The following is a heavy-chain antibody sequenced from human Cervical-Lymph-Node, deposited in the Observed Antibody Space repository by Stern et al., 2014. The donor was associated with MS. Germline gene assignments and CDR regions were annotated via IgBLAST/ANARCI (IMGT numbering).Heavy chain of an antibody. CDR3: ARELASSSWKNWFDP. CDR2: IIPIFGTA. CDR1: GGTLSSYA. V-gene: IGHV1-69*01. Sequence: QMQLVQSGAEVKKPGSSVKVSCKASGGTLSSYAISWVRPAPGQGLEWMGGIIPIFGTANYAQKFQGRVTITADESTSTAYMELSSLRSEDTAVYYCARELASSSWKNWFDPWGQGTLVTVSS. J-gene: IGHJ5*02. D-gene: IGHD6-13*01.